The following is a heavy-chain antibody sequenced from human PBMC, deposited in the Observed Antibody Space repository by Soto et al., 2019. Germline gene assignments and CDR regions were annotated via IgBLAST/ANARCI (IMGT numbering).Heavy chain of an antibody. Sequence: EVQLVESGGGLVQPGGSLRLSCAASGFSFSSYWMHWVRQAPGKGLVWVSRIKSDGSSTTYADSVKGRFTISRDNAKNTLYLQTDSMRAEDTAVYYCATRSSLRPFAIWGQGTMVTVSS. J-gene: IGHJ3*02. CDR1: GFSFSSYW. CDR3: ATRSSLRPFAI. D-gene: IGHD3-10*01. V-gene: IGHV3-74*01. CDR2: IKSDGSST.